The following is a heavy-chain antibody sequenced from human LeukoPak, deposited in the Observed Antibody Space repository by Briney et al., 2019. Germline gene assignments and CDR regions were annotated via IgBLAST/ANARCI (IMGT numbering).Heavy chain of an antibody. CDR1: GYTFTNYW. Sequence: GESLKISCKGSGYTFTNYWIAWVRQMPGKGLEWMGMIYPGDSDSRYSPSFQGQVTFSADKSISTAYLQWSSLKASDSAMYYCVRESGYSSGWYPYRGQGTLVTVSS. CDR2: IYPGDSDS. V-gene: IGHV5-51*01. J-gene: IGHJ4*02. CDR3: VRESGYSSGWYPY. D-gene: IGHD6-19*01.